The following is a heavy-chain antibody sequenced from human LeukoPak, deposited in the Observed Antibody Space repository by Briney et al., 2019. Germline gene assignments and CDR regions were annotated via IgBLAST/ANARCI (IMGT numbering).Heavy chain of an antibody. CDR2: INTNTGNP. D-gene: IGHD3-22*01. J-gene: IGHJ3*02. V-gene: IGHV7-4-1*02. CDR3: ARVEYDSSGYSDPGAFDI. Sequence: ASVKVSCKASGYTFTGYYMHWVRQAPGQGLEWMGWINTNTGNPTYAQGFTGRFVFSLDTSVSTAYLQISSLKAEDTAVYYCARVEYDSSGYSDPGAFDIWGQGTMVTVSS. CDR1: GYTFTGYY.